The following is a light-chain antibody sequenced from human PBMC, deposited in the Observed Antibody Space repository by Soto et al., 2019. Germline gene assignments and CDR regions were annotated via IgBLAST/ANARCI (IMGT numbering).Light chain of an antibody. CDR3: QHYGHALWA. V-gene: IGKV1-5*03. J-gene: IGKJ1*01. Sequence: DIQMTQSPSTLSGSVGDRVTITCRASQTISSWLAWYQQKPGKAPKLLIYKASTLKSGVPSRFSGSGSGTDFTLTISRLEPEDFAVYYCQHYGHALWAFGQGTKVDI. CDR1: QTISSW. CDR2: KAS.